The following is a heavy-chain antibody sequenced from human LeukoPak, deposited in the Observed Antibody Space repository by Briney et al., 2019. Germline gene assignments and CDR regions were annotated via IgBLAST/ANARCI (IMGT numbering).Heavy chain of an antibody. V-gene: IGHV1-18*01. J-gene: IGHJ4*02. Sequence: GASVKVSCKASGYTFTSYGISWVRQAPGQGLEWMAWISAYSGNTNYAQKLQGRVTMTTDTSTSTAYMELRSLRSDDTAVYYCARDDYGDYGATPLDYWGQGTLVTVSS. CDR1: GYTFTSYG. D-gene: IGHD4-17*01. CDR3: ARDDYGDYGATPLDY. CDR2: ISAYSGNT.